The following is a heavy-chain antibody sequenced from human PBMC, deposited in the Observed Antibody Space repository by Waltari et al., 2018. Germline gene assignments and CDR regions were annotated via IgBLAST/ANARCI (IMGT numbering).Heavy chain of an antibody. D-gene: IGHD3-3*01. Sequence: QVQLQQWGAGLLKPSETLSLTCAVYGGSFSGYYWSWIRQPPGKGPEWIGEINHSGSTNYNPSLKSRVTISVDTSKNQFSLKLSSVTAADTAVYYCARRPGYYDFWSGYRPLLDYYGMDVWGQGTTVTVSS. CDR1: GGSFSGYY. CDR3: ARRPGYYDFWSGYRPLLDYYGMDV. CDR2: INHSGST. J-gene: IGHJ6*02. V-gene: IGHV4-34*01.